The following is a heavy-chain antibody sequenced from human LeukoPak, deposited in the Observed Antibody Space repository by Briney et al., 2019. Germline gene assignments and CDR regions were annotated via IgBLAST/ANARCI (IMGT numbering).Heavy chain of an antibody. Sequence: PGGSLRLSCAASGFTFNIYWMSWVRQAPGKGLEWVANIKQDGSGKNYVDSVKGRFTISRDNAKNSLYLQMNSLRAEDTAVYYCARDHHPFTAWGQGTLVTVSS. CDR2: IKQDGSGK. D-gene: IGHD5-18*01. CDR1: GFTFNIYW. V-gene: IGHV3-7*04. J-gene: IGHJ4*02. CDR3: ARDHHPFTA.